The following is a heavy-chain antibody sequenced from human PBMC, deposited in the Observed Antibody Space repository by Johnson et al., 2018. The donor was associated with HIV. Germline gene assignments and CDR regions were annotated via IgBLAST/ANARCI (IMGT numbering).Heavy chain of an antibody. CDR3: AKFIQPRGREAFDI. Sequence: VQLVESGGGLVQPGGSLRLSCAASGFTVSSYDMHWVRQATGEGLEWVSAIGTAGDTYYPGSVKGRFTISRENAKNTLYLQMNSLRAEDTALYYCAKFIQPRGREAFDIWGQGTMVTVSS. CDR1: GFTVSSYD. V-gene: IGHV3-13*01. CDR2: IGTAGDT. D-gene: IGHD1-26*01. J-gene: IGHJ3*02.